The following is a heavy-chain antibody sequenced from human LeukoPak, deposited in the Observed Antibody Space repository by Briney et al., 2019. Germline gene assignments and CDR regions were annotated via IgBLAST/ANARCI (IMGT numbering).Heavy chain of an antibody. J-gene: IGHJ3*02. Sequence: PGGSLRLSCAASGFTFSSYSMNWVRQAPGKGLEWVSSISSSSSYIYYADSVKGRFTISRDNAKNSLYLQMNSLRAEDTAVYYCARARGTGFRAFDIWGQGTMVTVSS. V-gene: IGHV3-21*01. CDR1: GFTFSSYS. CDR2: ISSSSSYI. CDR3: ARARGTGFRAFDI.